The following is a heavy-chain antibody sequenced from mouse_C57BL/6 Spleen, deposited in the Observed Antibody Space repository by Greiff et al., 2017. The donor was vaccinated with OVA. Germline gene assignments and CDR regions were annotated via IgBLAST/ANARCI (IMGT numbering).Heavy chain of an antibody. V-gene: IGHV1-15*01. Sequence: QVHVKQSGAELVRPGASVTLSCKASGYTFTDYEMHWVKQTPVHGLEWIGAIDPETGGTDYNQKFKGKAILTADKSSSTAYMELRSLTSEDSAVYYCTRWGGPDFDVWGTGTTVTVSS. CDR1: GYTFTDYE. CDR2: IDPETGGT. CDR3: TRWGGPDFDV. J-gene: IGHJ1*03.